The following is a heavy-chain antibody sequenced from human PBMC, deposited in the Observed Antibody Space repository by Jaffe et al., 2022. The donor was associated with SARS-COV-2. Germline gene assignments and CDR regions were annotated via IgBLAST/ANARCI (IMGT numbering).Heavy chain of an antibody. CDR1: GGSLSSVGYH. D-gene: IGHD3-10*01. CDR3: VRDNDASGIGSFDS. CDR2: IYGRGGT. V-gene: IGHV4-31*03. Sequence: QVHLQESGPGLVKPSQTLSLTCTVSGGSLSSVGYHWSWIRQHPEKGLEWIGYIYGRGGTKYNPSLKSRATISLDTSKNQFSLILTSVTAADTAVYYCVRDNDASGIGSFDSWGQGTLVTVSS. J-gene: IGHJ4*02.